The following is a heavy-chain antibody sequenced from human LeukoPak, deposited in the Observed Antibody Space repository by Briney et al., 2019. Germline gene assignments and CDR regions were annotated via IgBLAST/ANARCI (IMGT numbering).Heavy chain of an antibody. V-gene: IGHV3-21*06. CDR2: ITSTGSHL. J-gene: IGHJ4*02. D-gene: IGHD4-17*01. CDR3: ARDGSPNYGYYAFFDN. CDR1: GFTFTAYA. Sequence: GGSLRLSCAASGFTFTAYAMSWVRQAPGKGPEWVASITSTGSHLYYASSLRGRFTISRDNANNFLILQADSLRPEDTAVYYCARDGSPNYGYYAFFDNWGQGTLVTVSS.